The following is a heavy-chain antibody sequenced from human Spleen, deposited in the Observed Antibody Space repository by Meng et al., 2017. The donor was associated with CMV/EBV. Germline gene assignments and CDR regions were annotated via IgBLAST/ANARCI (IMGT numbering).Heavy chain of an antibody. D-gene: IGHD2-8*01. CDR1: GFTFSNAW. CDR2: IKSKTDGGTT. V-gene: IGHV3-15*01. CDR3: TTQGPNYYYYGMDV. Sequence: GDSLKISCAASGFTFSNAWMSWVRQAPGKGLEWVGRIKSKTDGGTTDYAAPVKGRFTISRDDSKNTLYLQMNSLKTEDTAVYYCTTQGPNYYYYGMDVWGQGTTVTVSS. J-gene: IGHJ6*02.